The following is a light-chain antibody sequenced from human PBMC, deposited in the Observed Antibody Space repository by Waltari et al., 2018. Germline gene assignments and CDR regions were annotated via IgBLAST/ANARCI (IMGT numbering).Light chain of an antibody. Sequence: IVLTKSPAILSLSPGERASLSCRASQSITNYLAWYQQKPGQAPRLLIYDTSNRATGIPARFSGSCFGTDFTLTISSLEPEDFAVYYCQQRRDWPLTFGGGTKVEIK. J-gene: IGKJ4*01. V-gene: IGKV3-11*01. CDR3: QQRRDWPLT. CDR1: QSITNY. CDR2: DTS.